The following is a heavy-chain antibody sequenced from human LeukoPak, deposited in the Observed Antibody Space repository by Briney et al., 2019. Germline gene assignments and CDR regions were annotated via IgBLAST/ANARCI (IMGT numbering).Heavy chain of an antibody. CDR1: GFTFDDYA. V-gene: IGHV3-9*01. Sequence: GGSLRLSCAASGFTFDDYAMHWVRQAPGKGLEWVSGISWNSGSIGYADSVKGRFTISRDNAKNSLYLQMNSLRAEDTALYYCAKGSNIAVAGYFDYWGQGTLVTVSS. CDR3: AKGSNIAVAGYFDY. D-gene: IGHD6-19*01. CDR2: ISWNSGSI. J-gene: IGHJ4*02.